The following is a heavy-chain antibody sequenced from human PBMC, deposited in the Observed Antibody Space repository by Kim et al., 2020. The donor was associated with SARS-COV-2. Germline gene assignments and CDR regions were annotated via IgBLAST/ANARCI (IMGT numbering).Heavy chain of an antibody. V-gene: IGHV1-3*01. CDR1: GYTFTSYA. D-gene: IGHD3-9*01. Sequence: ASVKVSCKASGYTFTSYAMHWVRQAPGQRLEWMGWINAGNGNTKYSQKFQGRVTITRDTSASTAYMELSSLRSEDTAVYYCARAPPPPLPNVLRYFDWSVRGDWFDPWGQGTLVTVSS. CDR3: ARAPPPPLPNVLRYFDWSVRGDWFDP. CDR2: INAGNGNT. J-gene: IGHJ5*02.